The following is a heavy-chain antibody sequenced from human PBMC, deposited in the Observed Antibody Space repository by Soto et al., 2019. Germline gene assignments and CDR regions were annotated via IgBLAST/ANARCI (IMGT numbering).Heavy chain of an antibody. CDR1: GFTFSDYY. CDR3: ARDGTEYYGEYYDY. V-gene: IGHV3-11*01. J-gene: IGHJ4*02. Sequence: QVQLVESGGGLVKPGGSLRLSSATSGFTFSDYYMSWIRQAPGKGLEWVSYIGTRGNTKYYADSVRGRFTISRDNAKNSLYLQMNSLRADDTAVYYCARDGTEYYGEYYDYWGQGIPVTVSS. D-gene: IGHD4-17*01. CDR2: IGTRGNTK.